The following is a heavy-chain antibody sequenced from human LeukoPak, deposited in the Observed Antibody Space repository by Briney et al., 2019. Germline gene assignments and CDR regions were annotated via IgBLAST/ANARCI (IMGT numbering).Heavy chain of an antibody. D-gene: IGHD1-26*01. CDR1: GFTFSDAW. Sequence: GGSLRLSCAASGFTFSDAWMSWVRQAPGRGLEWVGRIKSKTDGGTTDYAAPVKGRFTISRDDSKNTLYLQMNSLKTEDTAVYYCTTRGGSFSIFDYWGQGTLVTVSS. J-gene: IGHJ4*02. CDR2: IKSKTDGGTT. V-gene: IGHV3-15*01. CDR3: TTRGGSFSIFDY.